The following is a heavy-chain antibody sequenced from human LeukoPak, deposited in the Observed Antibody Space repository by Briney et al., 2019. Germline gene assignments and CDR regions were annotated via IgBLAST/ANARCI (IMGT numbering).Heavy chain of an antibody. Sequence: SETLSLTCAVYGGSFSGYYWSWIRQPPGKGLEWIGEINHSGSTNYNPSLKSRVTISVDTSKNQFSLKLSSVTAADTAVYYCASFHISYYDFWSGYYTGGRFYWFDPWGQGTLVTVSS. CDR1: GGSFSGYY. V-gene: IGHV4-34*01. CDR3: ASFHISYYDFWSGYYTGGRFYWFDP. D-gene: IGHD3-3*01. J-gene: IGHJ5*02. CDR2: INHSGST.